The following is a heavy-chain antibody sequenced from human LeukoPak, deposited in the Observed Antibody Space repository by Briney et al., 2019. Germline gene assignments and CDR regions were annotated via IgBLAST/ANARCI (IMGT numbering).Heavy chain of an antibody. D-gene: IGHD5-12*01. J-gene: IGHJ4*02. CDR3: ARARGGYDHFDY. Sequence: GGSLRLSCAASGFTFSSYWMSWVRQAPGKGLEWVAVISYDGSNKYYADSVKGRFTISRDNSKNTLYLQMNSLRAEDTAVYYCARARGGYDHFDYWGQGTLVTVSS. V-gene: IGHV3-30-3*01. CDR2: ISYDGSNK. CDR1: GFTFSSYW.